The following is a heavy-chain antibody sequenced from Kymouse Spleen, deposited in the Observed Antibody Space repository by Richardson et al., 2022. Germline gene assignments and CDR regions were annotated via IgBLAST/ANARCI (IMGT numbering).Heavy chain of an antibody. D-gene: IGHD1-26*01. CDR1: GGSISSYY. CDR3: ARESYYEYYYYGMDV. J-gene: IGHJ6*02. V-gene: IGHV4-59*01. CDR2: IYYSGST. Sequence: QVQLQESGPGLVKPSETLSLTCTVSGGSISSYYWSWIRQPPGKGLEWIGYIYYSGSTNYNPSLKSRVTISVDTSKNQFSLKLSSVTAADTAVYYCARESYYEYYYYGMDVWGQGTTVTVSS.